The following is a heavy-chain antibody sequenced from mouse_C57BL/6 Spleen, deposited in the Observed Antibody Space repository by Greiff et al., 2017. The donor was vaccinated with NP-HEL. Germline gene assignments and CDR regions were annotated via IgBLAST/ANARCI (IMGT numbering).Heavy chain of an antibody. Sequence: VQLKQSGAELVKPGASVKLSCTASGFNIKDYYMHWVKQRTEQGLEWIGRIDPEDGETKYAPKFQGKATITADTSSNTAYLQLSSLTSEDTAVYYCARSPFITTVVATGFDYWGQGTTLTVSS. CDR1: GFNIKDYY. V-gene: IGHV14-2*01. CDR3: ARSPFITTVVATGFDY. J-gene: IGHJ2*01. CDR2: IDPEDGET. D-gene: IGHD1-1*01.